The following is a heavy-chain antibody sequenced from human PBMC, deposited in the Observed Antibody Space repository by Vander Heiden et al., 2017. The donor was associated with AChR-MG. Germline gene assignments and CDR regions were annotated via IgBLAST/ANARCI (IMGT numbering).Heavy chain of an antibody. CDR2: MNPNSGNT. Sequence: QVQLVQSGAEVKKPGASVKVSCKASGYTFTSYHINWVRQATGQGLEWMGWMNPNSGNTGYAQKFQGRVTMTRNTSISTAYMELSSLRSEDTAVYYCATPDFWSGYSDYYYYYGMDVWGQGTTVTVSS. CDR1: GYTFTSYH. CDR3: ATPDFWSGYSDYYYYYGMDV. V-gene: IGHV1-8*01. J-gene: IGHJ6*02. D-gene: IGHD3-3*01.